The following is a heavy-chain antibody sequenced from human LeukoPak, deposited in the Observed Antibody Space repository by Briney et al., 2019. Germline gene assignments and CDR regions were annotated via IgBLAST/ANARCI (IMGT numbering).Heavy chain of an antibody. CDR3: AGGYDFDY. V-gene: IGHV4-61*02. Sequence: SETLSLTYTVSGGSISSGSYYWSWIRQPAGKGLEWIGRIYTSGSTNYNPSLKSRVTISVDTSKNQFSLKLSSVTAADTAVYYCAGGYDFDYWGQGTLVTVSS. CDR1: GGSISSGSYY. CDR2: IYTSGST. J-gene: IGHJ4*02. D-gene: IGHD5-12*01.